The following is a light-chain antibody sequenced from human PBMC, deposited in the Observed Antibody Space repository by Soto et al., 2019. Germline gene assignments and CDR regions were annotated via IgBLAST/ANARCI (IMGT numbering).Light chain of an antibody. Sequence: EIVMTQSPATLSLSPGARAALSCRTSQSINSELAWYQQKPGQPPRLLIYGASTRATGVPARFAGSESGSESTLTISRLQSEDFAVYYCQQGQYWPLTFGQGTRLEI. V-gene: IGKV3-15*01. CDR3: QQGQYWPLT. J-gene: IGKJ2*01. CDR2: GAS. CDR1: QSINSE.